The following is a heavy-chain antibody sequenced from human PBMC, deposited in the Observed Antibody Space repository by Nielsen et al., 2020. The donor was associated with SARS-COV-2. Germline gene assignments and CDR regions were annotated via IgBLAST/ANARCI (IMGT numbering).Heavy chain of an antibody. Sequence: GESLKISCAASGFTFRNYAMNWVRQAPGKGLEWVSDISGNGGKTYYADSVRGRFTISRDNSQNTLYLEMNSLRAEDTAVYYCVRGLDVTFGFLYYFDLWGQGGLVTVSS. CDR2: ISGNGGKT. J-gene: IGHJ4*02. D-gene: IGHD2/OR15-2a*01. CDR3: VRGLDVTFGFLYYFDL. V-gene: IGHV3-23*01. CDR1: GFTFRNYA.